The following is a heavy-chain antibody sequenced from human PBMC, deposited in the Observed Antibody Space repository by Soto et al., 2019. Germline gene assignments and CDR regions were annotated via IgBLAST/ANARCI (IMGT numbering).Heavy chain of an antibody. J-gene: IGHJ5*02. CDR2: IYHSGST. Sequence: ASETLSLTCAVSGGSISSGSYSWSWIRQPPGKGLEWIGYIYHSGSTYYNPSLKSRVTISVDRSNNQFSLKLSSVTAADTAIYYCARFYGDYRNWFDPWGQGTLVTVSS. CDR1: GGSISSGSYS. CDR3: ARFYGDYRNWFDP. D-gene: IGHD4-17*01. V-gene: IGHV4-30-2*01.